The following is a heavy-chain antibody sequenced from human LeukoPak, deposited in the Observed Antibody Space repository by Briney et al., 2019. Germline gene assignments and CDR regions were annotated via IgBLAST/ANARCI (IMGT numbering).Heavy chain of an antibody. CDR2: ISAYNGNT. CDR3: ARDPRTVPIVGPGTNWSDP. CDR1: GYTFTSYG. J-gene: IGHJ5*02. D-gene: IGHD2-2*01. V-gene: IGHV1-18*01. Sequence: ASVKVSCKASGYTFTSYGISWVRQAPGQGLEWMGWISAYNGNTNYAQKLQGRVTMTTDTSTSTAYMELRSLRSDDTAVYYCARDPRTVPIVGPGTNWSDPWGQGTLVTVSS.